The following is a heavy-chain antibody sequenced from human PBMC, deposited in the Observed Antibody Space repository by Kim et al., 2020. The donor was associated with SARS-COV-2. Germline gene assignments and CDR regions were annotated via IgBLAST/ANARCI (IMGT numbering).Heavy chain of an antibody. D-gene: IGHD4-17*01. J-gene: IGHJ3*02. CDR3: ARITVTNAFDI. V-gene: IGHV1-69*01. CDR2: A. Sequence: ANYAQKFQGRVTITADESTSTAYMELSSLRSEDTAVYYCARITVTNAFDIWGQGTMVTVSS.